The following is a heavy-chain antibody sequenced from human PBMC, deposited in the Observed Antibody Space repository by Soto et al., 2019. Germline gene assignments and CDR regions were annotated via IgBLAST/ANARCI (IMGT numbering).Heavy chain of an antibody. V-gene: IGHV3-23*01. CDR2: ITGGGGST. J-gene: IGHJ3*01. CDR3: AKLLAAPASWDAFDV. Sequence: VGSLRLSCAASVFTFGKYAMSCVRQAPGKWLEWVSGITGGGGSTNYADPVKGRVTISRDNSWNTLYLQLNSLRAEDTAVYYCAKLLAAPASWDAFDVWGQGTTVTVSS. CDR1: VFTFGKYA. D-gene: IGHD2-15*01.